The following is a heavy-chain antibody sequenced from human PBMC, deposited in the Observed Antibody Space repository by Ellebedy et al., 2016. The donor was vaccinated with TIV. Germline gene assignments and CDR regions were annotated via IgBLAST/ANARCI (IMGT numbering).Heavy chain of an antibody. D-gene: IGHD3-10*01. Sequence: SQTLSLTCAVYGESFSGYYWSWIRQPPGKGLDWIGEIDHRGSTNYKPSLKSRVTMSVDTSKNQFSLKLSSVPAADTAVYYCARGKVSRYFGSKTSSYYGLDVWGQGTTVTVSS. CDR2: IDHRGST. V-gene: IGHV4-34*01. J-gene: IGHJ6*02. CDR1: GESFSGYY. CDR3: ARGKVSRYFGSKTSSYYGLDV.